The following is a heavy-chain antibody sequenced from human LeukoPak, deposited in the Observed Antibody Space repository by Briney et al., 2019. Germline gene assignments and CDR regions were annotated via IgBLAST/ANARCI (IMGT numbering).Heavy chain of an antibody. D-gene: IGHD3-3*01. J-gene: IGHJ6*03. Sequence: PGGSLRLSCAASGFTFSRNWMHWVRHAPGKGLVWVSRINSDGTSTNYADSVKGRFTISRDNAENTLYLQMSSLRAEDTAVYYCARSISYYMDVWGKGTTVTISS. CDR3: ARSISYYMDV. CDR1: GFTFSRNW. CDR2: INSDGTST. V-gene: IGHV3-74*01.